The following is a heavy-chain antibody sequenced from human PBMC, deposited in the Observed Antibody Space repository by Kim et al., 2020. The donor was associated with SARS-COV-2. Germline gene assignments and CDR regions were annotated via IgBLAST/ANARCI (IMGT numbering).Heavy chain of an antibody. CDR1: GGSFSGYY. Sequence: SETLSLTCAVYGGSFSGYYWSWIRQPPGKGLEWIGEINHSGSTNYNPSLKSRVTISVDTSKNQFSLKLSSVTAADTAVYYCARSGRGRLYYWGQGNLVTVSS. CDR3: ARSGRGRLYY. J-gene: IGHJ4*02. CDR2: INHSGST. V-gene: IGHV4-34*01. D-gene: IGHD6-25*01.